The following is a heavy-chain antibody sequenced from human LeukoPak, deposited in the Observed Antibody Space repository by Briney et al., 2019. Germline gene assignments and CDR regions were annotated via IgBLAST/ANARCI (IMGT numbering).Heavy chain of an antibody. J-gene: IGHJ4*02. V-gene: IGHV4-39*07. CDR3: ARDQQLVDY. CDR2: IYYSGST. Sequence: SETLSLTCTVSGGSISSSSYYWGWIRQPPGKGLEWIGSIYYSGSTYYNPSLKSRVTISVDTSKNQFSLKLSSVTAADTAVYYWARDQQLVDYWGQGTLVTVSS. D-gene: IGHD6-13*01. CDR1: GGSISSSSYY.